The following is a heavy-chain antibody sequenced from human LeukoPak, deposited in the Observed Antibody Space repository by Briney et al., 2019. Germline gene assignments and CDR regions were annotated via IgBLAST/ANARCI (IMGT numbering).Heavy chain of an antibody. Sequence: ASVNVSCKPSGFRFTSFGVSWVRQAPGQGLEWMGWISTYIGVTHYAEKFEDRVTMTIDTSTTTAYMELRSLRYDDTAVYYCARDSDYSGNGNGDWFDPWGQGTVVTVSS. CDR3: ARDSDYSGNGNGDWFDP. D-gene: IGHD4-11*01. V-gene: IGHV1-18*04. CDR2: ISTYIGVT. CDR1: GFRFTSFG. J-gene: IGHJ5*02.